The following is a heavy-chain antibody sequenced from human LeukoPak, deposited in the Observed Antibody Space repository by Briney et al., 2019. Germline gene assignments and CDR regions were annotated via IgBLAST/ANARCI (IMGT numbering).Heavy chain of an antibody. CDR1: GFTVSSNY. V-gene: IGHV3-53*05. CDR3: ARDYYDSSGYLHD. J-gene: IGHJ4*02. Sequence: GGSLRLSCAASGFTVSSNYMSWVRQAPGKGLEWVSVIYSGGSTYYADSVKGRFTISRDNSKNTLYLQMNSLRAEDTAVYYCARDYYDSSGYLHDWGQGTLATVSS. CDR2: IYSGGST. D-gene: IGHD3-22*01.